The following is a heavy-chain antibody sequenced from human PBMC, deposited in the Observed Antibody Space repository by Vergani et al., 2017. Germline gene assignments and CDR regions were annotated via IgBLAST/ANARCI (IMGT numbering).Heavy chain of an antibody. V-gene: IGHV1-3*01. CDR1: GYTFTSYA. Sequence: QVQLVQSGAEVKKPGASVKVSCKASGYTFTSYAMHWVRQAPGQRLEWMGWINAGNGNTKYSQKFQGRVTITRDTSASTAYMELGSLRSEDTAVNYCARELFWAGYAIGGNNWFDPWGQGTLVTVSS. CDR3: ARELFWAGYAIGGNNWFDP. CDR2: INAGNGNT. J-gene: IGHJ5*02. D-gene: IGHD3/OR15-3a*01.